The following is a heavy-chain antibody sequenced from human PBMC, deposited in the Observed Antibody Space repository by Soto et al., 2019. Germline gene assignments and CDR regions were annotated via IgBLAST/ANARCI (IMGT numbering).Heavy chain of an antibody. D-gene: IGHD3-16*02. CDR2: ISSSGRTI. Sequence: QVQLVESGGGLVKPGGSLRLSCAASGFTFSDYYMSWIRQAPGKGLEWVSYISSSGRTIYYADSVKGRFTISRDNAKNSLYLQMNSLRAEDTAVYYCARDSSSAFYDYIWGSYRSTRFFDYWGQGTLVTVSS. J-gene: IGHJ4*02. CDR1: GFTFSDYY. V-gene: IGHV3-11*01. CDR3: ARDSSSAFYDYIWGSYRSTRFFDY.